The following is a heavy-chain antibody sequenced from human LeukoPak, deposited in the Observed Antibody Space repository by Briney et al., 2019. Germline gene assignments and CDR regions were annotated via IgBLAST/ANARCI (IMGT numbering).Heavy chain of an antibody. J-gene: IGHJ4*02. CDR3: ASLYGSGSYYYDY. CDR2: IYFSGST. V-gene: IGHV4-4*09. D-gene: IGHD3-10*01. CDR1: GDSISSYY. Sequence: SETLSLTCTVSGDSISSYYWSWIRQSPGKGLEWIGYIYFSGSTNYNPSLKSRVTISIDTSKNQFSLKLSSVTAADTAVYYCASLYGSGSYYYDYWGQGTLVTVSS.